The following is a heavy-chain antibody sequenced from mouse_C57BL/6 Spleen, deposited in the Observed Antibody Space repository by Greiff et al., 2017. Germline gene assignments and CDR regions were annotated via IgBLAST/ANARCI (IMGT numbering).Heavy chain of an antibody. CDR3: TTSLDSSGYSAY. D-gene: IGHD3-2*02. CDR2: IDPENGDT. CDR1: GFNIKDDY. V-gene: IGHV14-4*01. J-gene: IGHJ3*01. Sequence: EVQLQQSGAELVRPGASVKLSCTASGFNIKDDYMHWVKQRPEQGLEWIGWIDPENGDTENASKFQGKATITADTSSNTAYLQLSSLTSEDTAVYYCTTSLDSSGYSAYWGQGTLVTVSA.